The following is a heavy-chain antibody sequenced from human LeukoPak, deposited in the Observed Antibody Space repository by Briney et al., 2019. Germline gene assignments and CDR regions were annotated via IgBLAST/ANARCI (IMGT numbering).Heavy chain of an antibody. J-gene: IGHJ3*02. CDR3: ASPTDCSSTSCYRGGAFDI. CDR2: INPSGGST. D-gene: IGHD2-2*01. V-gene: IGHV1-46*01. CDR1: GYTFTSYY. Sequence: ASVNVSCKASGYTFTSYYMHWVRQAPGQGLEWMGIINPSGGSTSYAQKFQGRVTMTRDTSTSTVYMELSSLRSEHTAVYYCASPTDCSSTSCYRGGAFDIWGQGTMVTVSS.